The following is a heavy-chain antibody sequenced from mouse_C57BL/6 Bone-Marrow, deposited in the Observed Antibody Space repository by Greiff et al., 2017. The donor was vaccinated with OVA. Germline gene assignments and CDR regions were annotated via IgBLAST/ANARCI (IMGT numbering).Heavy chain of an antibody. CDR3: ERRGYYGSSYLDY. J-gene: IGHJ2*01. CDR1: GYTFTDYY. D-gene: IGHD1-1*01. V-gene: IGHV1-76*01. Sequence: VQLQQSGAELVRPGASVKLSCKASGYTFTDYYINWVKQRPGQGLEWIARIYPGSGNTYYNEKFKGKATLTAEKSSSTAYMQLSSLTSEDSAVYFCERRGYYGSSYLDYWGQGTTLTVSS. CDR2: IYPGSGNT.